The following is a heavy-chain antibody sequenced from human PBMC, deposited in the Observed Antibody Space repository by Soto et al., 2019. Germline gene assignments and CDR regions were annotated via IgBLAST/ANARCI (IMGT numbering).Heavy chain of an antibody. CDR3: ARGRGDTAMAWYY. V-gene: IGHV4-59*01. CDR2: ISYSGST. Sequence: ASETLSLTCTVSGGSISSYYWSWIRHSPGKGLEWIGYISYSGSTKYNPSLKSRVTISVDTSKNQFSLKLSSVTAADTAVYYCARGRGDTAMAWYYWGQGTLVTVSS. J-gene: IGHJ4*02. CDR1: GGSISSYY. D-gene: IGHD5-18*01.